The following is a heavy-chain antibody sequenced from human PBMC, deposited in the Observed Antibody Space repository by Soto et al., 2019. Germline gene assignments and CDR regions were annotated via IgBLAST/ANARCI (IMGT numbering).Heavy chain of an antibody. CDR2: IDPSDSYT. CDR1: GYSFTSYW. V-gene: IGHV5-10-1*01. J-gene: IGHJ4*02. Sequence: PGESLKISCKGSGYSFTSYWISWVRQMPGKGLEWMGRIDPSDSYTNYSPSFQGHVTISADKSISTAYLQWSSLKASDTAMYYCAAYDFWSGLSDYWGQGTLVTVSS. CDR3: AAYDFWSGLSDY. D-gene: IGHD3-3*01.